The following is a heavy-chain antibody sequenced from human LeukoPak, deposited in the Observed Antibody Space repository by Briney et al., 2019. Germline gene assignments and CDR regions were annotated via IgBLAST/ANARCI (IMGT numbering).Heavy chain of an antibody. Sequence: SETLSLTCTVSGGSIISTIYYWGWIRQPPGKGLEWIGDVYYSGSTYYNPSLKRRVTICVDTSKNQFSLNLTSVTAADTAVYYCARRGGYNFGYDYWGQGALVTVSS. CDR2: VYYSGST. CDR1: GGSIISTIYY. CDR3: ARRGGYNFGYDY. J-gene: IGHJ4*02. V-gene: IGHV4-39*01. D-gene: IGHD5-18*01.